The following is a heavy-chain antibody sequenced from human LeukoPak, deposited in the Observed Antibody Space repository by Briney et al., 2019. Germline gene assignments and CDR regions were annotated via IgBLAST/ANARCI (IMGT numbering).Heavy chain of an antibody. Sequence: GGSLRLSCAASGFTFSSYSMNWVRQAPGKGLEWVSSISSSSSYIYYADSVKGRFTISRDNAKNSLYLQMNSLRAEDTAVYYCARDGGSSSWLTPRDYWGQGTLVTVSS. V-gene: IGHV3-21*01. CDR1: GFTFSSYS. D-gene: IGHD6-13*01. CDR2: ISSSSSYI. J-gene: IGHJ4*02. CDR3: ARDGGSSSWLTPRDY.